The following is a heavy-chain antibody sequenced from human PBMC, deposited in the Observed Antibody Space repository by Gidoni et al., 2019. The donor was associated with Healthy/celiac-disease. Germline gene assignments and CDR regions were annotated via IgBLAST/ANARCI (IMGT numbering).Heavy chain of an antibody. V-gene: IGHV4-34*01. Sequence: QVQLQQWGAGLLKPSETLSLTCAVYGGSFSGYYWSWIRQPPGKGLEWIGEINHSGSTNYNPSLKSRVTISVDTSKNQFSLKLSSVTAADTAVYYCARGGYGGHYYYGMDVWGQGTTVTVSS. J-gene: IGHJ6*02. CDR3: ARGGYGGHYYYGMDV. CDR1: GGSFSGYY. CDR2: INHSGST. D-gene: IGHD4-17*01.